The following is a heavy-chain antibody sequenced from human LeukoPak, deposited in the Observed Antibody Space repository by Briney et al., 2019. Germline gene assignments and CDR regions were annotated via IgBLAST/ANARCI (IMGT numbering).Heavy chain of an antibody. J-gene: IGHJ5*02. CDR2: FDPEDGET. CDR3: ARAGDRFLEWLPQGGWFDP. V-gene: IGHV1-24*01. Sequence: ASVKVSCKVSGYTLTELSMHWVRQAPGKGLEWMGGFDPEDGETIYAQKFQGRVTMTEDTSTDTAYMELSSLRSEDTAVYYCARAGDRFLEWLPQGGWFDPWGQGTLVTVSS. D-gene: IGHD3-3*01. CDR1: GYTLTELS.